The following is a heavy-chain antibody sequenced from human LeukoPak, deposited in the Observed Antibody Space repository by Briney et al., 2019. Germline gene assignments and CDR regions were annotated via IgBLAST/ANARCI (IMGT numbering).Heavy chain of an antibody. Sequence: WIGWVRQMPGKGLEWIAEIYQSGSTNYSPSLKSRVTISIDKSTNQFFLKLSSVTAADTAVYYCARNGYYSIDYWGQGILVTVSS. CDR2: IYQSGST. V-gene: IGHV4-4*02. CDR3: ARNGYYSIDY. J-gene: IGHJ4*02. CDR1: W. D-gene: IGHD2-21*01.